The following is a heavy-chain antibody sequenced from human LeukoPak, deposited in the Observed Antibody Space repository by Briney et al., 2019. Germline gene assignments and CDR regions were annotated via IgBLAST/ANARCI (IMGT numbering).Heavy chain of an antibody. Sequence: ASVKDSCKASGYTFTSYGISWVRQAPGQGLEWMGWISAYNGNTNYAQKLQGRVTMTTDTSTSTGYMELSSLRSDDTAVYYCARDFSGFFGVVLPLDYWGQGTLVTVSS. J-gene: IGHJ4*02. CDR3: ARDFSGFFGVVLPLDY. CDR2: ISAYNGNT. CDR1: GYTFTSYG. V-gene: IGHV1-18*01. D-gene: IGHD3-3*01.